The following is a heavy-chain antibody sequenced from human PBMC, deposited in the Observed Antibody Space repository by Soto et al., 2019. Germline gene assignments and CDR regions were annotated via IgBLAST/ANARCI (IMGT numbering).Heavy chain of an antibody. CDR2: IFYTGST. CDR3: ATRPRYSSSWHFDN. CDR1: GDSISSGTYY. D-gene: IGHD6-13*01. Sequence: QLQLQGSGPGLVRPSETLSLTCTVSGDSISSGTYYWGWIRQPPGKGLEWIGHIFYTGSTFYNPSLKSRVIVSVDTSKNQFSLNLSSVTAADTAVYYCATRPRYSSSWHFDNWGQGTLVTVSS. V-gene: IGHV4-39*01. J-gene: IGHJ4*02.